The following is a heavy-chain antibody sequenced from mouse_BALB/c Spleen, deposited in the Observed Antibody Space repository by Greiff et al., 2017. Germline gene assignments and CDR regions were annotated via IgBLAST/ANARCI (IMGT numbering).Heavy chain of an antibody. CDR3: ARGNGVRAMDY. CDR2: IWAGGST. V-gene: IGHV2-9*02. Sequence: VQVVESGPGLVAPSQSLSITCTVSGFSLTSYGVHWVRQPPGKGLEWLGVIWAGGSTNYNSALMSRLSISKDNSKSQVFLKMNSLQTDDTAMYYCARGNGVRAMDYWGQGTSVTVSS. D-gene: IGHD2-14*01. J-gene: IGHJ4*01. CDR1: GFSLTSYG.